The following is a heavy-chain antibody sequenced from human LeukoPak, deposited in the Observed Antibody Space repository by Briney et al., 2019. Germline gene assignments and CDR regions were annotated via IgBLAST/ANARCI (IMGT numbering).Heavy chain of an antibody. CDR3: AKDRGSSIVVVPAACDY. J-gene: IGHJ4*02. CDR1: GFTFSSYA. Sequence: HAGGSLRLSCAASGFTFSSYAMSWVRQAPGKGLEWVSAIRGSGGSTYYADSVKGRFTISRDNSKNTLYLQMNSLRAEDTAVYYCAKDRGSSIVVVPAACDYWGQGTLVTVSS. V-gene: IGHV3-23*01. D-gene: IGHD2-2*01. CDR2: IRGSGGST.